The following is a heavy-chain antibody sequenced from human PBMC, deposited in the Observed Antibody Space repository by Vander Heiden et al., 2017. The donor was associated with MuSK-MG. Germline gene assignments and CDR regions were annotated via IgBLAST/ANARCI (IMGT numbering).Heavy chain of an antibody. V-gene: IGHV1-69*01. J-gene: IGHJ3*02. Sequence: QVQLVQSGAEVKKPGSSVKVSCKASGGTFSSYAISWVRQAPGQGLEWMGGIIPIFGTANYAQKFQGRVTITADESTSTAYMELSSLRSEDTAVYYCASQRKITMIVVVPPTPWAFDIWGQGTMVTVSS. CDR2: IIPIFGTA. CDR3: ASQRKITMIVVVPPTPWAFDI. CDR1: GGTFSSYA. D-gene: IGHD3-22*01.